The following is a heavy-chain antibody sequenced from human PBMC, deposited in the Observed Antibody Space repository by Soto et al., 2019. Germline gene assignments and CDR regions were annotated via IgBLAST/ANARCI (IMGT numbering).Heavy chain of an antibody. CDR1: GGTFSSYA. D-gene: IGHD3-3*01. V-gene: IGHV1-69*06. CDR2: IIPIFGTA. J-gene: IGHJ1*01. CDR3: AREITIFGVVIGTIN. Sequence: QVQLVQSGAEVKKPGSSVKVSCKASGGTFSSYAISWLRQAPGQGLEWMGGIIPIFGTANYEQKLQGRVKITEDKSTSTAYMELSSLRSEDTAVYYCAREITIFGVVIGTINWGQDTLVTV.